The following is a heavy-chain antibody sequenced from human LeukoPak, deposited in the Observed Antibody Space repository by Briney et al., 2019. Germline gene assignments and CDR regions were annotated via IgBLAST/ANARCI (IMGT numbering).Heavy chain of an antibody. Sequence: ASVKVSCKASGYTFTRYGISWVRQAPGQGLEWMGWISAYNGNTNYAQKPQGRVTMTTDTSTSTAYMELRSLRSDDTAVYYCARVDGIVVVPAAQFDYWGQGTLVTVSS. V-gene: IGHV1-18*01. CDR2: ISAYNGNT. CDR3: ARVDGIVVVPAAQFDY. J-gene: IGHJ4*02. CDR1: GYTFTRYG. D-gene: IGHD2-2*01.